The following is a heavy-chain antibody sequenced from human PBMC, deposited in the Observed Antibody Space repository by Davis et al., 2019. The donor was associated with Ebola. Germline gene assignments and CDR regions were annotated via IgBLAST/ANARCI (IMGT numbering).Heavy chain of an antibody. CDR1: GGSFSGYY. CDR3: ARYNWNYFYYYYYGMDV. V-gene: IGHV4-34*01. CDR2: INHSGST. D-gene: IGHD1-7*01. Sequence: MPPETLSLTCAVYGGSFSGYYWSWIRQPPGKGLEWIGEINHSGSTNYNPSLKSRVTISVDTSKNQFSLKLSSVTAADTAVYYCARYNWNYFYYYYYGMDVWGQGTTVTVSS. J-gene: IGHJ6*02.